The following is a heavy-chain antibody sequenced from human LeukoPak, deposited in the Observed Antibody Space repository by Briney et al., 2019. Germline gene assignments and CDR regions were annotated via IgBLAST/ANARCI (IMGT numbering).Heavy chain of an antibody. J-gene: IGHJ4*02. CDR2: ISSSSSTI. Sequence: QPGGSLRLSCAASGFTFSSYSMNWVRQAPGKGLEWVSYISSSSSTIYYADSVKGRFTISRDNAKNSLYLQMNSLRAEDTAVYYCARDAYYYDSSLIDYWGQGTLATVSS. CDR3: ARDAYYYDSSLIDY. V-gene: IGHV3-48*04. D-gene: IGHD3-22*01. CDR1: GFTFSSYS.